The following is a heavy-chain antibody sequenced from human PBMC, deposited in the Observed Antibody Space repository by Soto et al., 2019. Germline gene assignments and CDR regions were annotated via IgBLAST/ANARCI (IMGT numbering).Heavy chain of an antibody. V-gene: IGHV4-59*01. CDR3: AREWILTVSDYFDY. D-gene: IGHD3-9*01. CDR2: IYYSGST. J-gene: IGHJ4*02. CDR1: GGSISIYY. Sequence: SETLSLTCTVSGGSISIYYWSWIRQSPGKGLEWIGYIYYSGSTNYNPSLKSRVTISVDTSKNHLSLQLSSVTAADTAVYYCAREWILTVSDYFDYWRQGTLFTVSS.